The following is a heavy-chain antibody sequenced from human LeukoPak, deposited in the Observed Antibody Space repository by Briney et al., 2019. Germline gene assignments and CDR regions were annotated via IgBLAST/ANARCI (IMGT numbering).Heavy chain of an antibody. J-gene: IGHJ4*02. V-gene: IGHV3-13*04. CDR2: SGTVGDT. CDR3: VRAAMPYIINGRRFDY. Sequence: GGSLRLSCAASGFTSSAYDMHWVRQVTGGGLEWVSTSGTVGDTFYSDSVKGRFTISRENAKNSVHLQMNSLRVEDSAIYFCVRAAMPYIINGRRFDYWGQGTLVTVSS. CDR1: GFTSSAYD. D-gene: IGHD2-2*01.